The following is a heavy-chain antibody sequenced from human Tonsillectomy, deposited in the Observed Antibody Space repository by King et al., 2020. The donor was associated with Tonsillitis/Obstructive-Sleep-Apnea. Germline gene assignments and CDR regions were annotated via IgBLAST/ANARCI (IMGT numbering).Heavy chain of an antibody. Sequence: QLVQSGGGLVQPGRSLRLSCAASGFTFDDYAMHWVRQAPGKGLEWVSGINWNSGSIGYADSVKGRFIISRDNAKNSLYLQMNSLRAEDTALCYCAKDMDSGGNIGGGFDYWGQGTLVTGSS. CDR2: INWNSGSI. V-gene: IGHV3-9*01. J-gene: IGHJ4*02. D-gene: IGHD2-15*01. CDR3: AKDMDSGGNIGGGFDY. CDR1: GFTFDDYA.